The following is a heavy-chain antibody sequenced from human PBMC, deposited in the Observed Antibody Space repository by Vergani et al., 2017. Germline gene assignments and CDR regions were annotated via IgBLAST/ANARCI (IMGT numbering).Heavy chain of an antibody. CDR3: ATVIVATNPYAFDI. J-gene: IGHJ3*02. CDR1: GGTFSSYT. Sequence: QVQLVQSGAEVKKPGSSVKVSCKASGGTFSSYTISWVRQAPGQGLEWMGRIIPILGIANYAQKFQGRVTITADKSTSTAYMELSSLRSEDTAVYYCATVIVATNPYAFDIWGQGTMVTVSS. D-gene: IGHD5-12*01. CDR2: IIPILGIA. V-gene: IGHV1-69*02.